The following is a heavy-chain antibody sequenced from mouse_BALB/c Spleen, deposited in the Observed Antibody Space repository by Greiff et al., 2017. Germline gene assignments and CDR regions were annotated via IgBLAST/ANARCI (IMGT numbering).Heavy chain of an antibody. D-gene: IGHD1-1*01. Sequence: QVQLQQSGAELVRPGSSVKISCKASGYAFSSYWMNWVKQRPGQGLEWIGQIYPGDGDTNYNGKFKGKATLTADKSSSTAYMQLSSLTSEDSAVYFCASLRAMDYWGQGTSVTVSS. V-gene: IGHV1-80*01. CDR1: GYAFSSYW. J-gene: IGHJ4*01. CDR2: IYPGDGDT. CDR3: ASLRAMDY.